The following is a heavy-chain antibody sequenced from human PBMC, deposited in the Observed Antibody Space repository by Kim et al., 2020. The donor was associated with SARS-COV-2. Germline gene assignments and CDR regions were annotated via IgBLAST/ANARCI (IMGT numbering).Heavy chain of an antibody. V-gene: IGHV3-30*04. CDR2: ISYDGSNK. J-gene: IGHJ6*02. CDR3: ARAGDSGYYYGMDV. Sequence: GGSLRLSCGASGFIFSSYAMHWVLQAPGKGLEWVTVISYDGSNKYYADSVKGRFTISRDNSKNTLYLQMNSLSAEDTAVYYCARAGDSGYYYGMDVWGQG. CDR1: GFIFSSYA. D-gene: IGHD7-27*01.